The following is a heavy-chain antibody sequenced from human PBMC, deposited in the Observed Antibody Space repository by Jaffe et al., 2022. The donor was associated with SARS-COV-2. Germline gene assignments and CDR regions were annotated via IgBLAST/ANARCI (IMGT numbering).Heavy chain of an antibody. Sequence: EVQLVESGGGLIQPGGSLRLSCAASGFTVSSNYMSWVRQAPGKGLEWVSVIYSGGSTYYADSVKGRFTISRDNSKNTLYLQMNSLRAEDTAVYYCARSPGWYGGLDFDYWGQGTLVTVSS. D-gene: IGHD6-19*01. CDR2: IYSGGST. CDR3: ARSPGWYGGLDFDY. J-gene: IGHJ4*02. CDR1: GFTVSSNY. V-gene: IGHV3-53*01.